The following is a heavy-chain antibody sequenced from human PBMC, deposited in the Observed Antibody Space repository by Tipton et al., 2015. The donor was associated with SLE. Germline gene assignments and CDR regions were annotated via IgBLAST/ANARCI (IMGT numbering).Heavy chain of an antibody. CDR3: ARYPGRTYPVDY. J-gene: IGHJ4*02. CDR1: GFTFGSYW. Sequence: SLKLSCEASGFTFGSYWMTWVRLAPGKGLEWVANIKHDGSETYYVDSVRGRFTVSRDNAKNSLYLQMDSLRAEDTAVYYCARYPGRTYPVDYWGQGTLVTVSS. CDR2: IKHDGSET. V-gene: IGHV3-7*01.